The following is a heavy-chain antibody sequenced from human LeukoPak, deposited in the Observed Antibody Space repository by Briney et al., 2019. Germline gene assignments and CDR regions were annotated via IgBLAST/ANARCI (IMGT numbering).Heavy chain of an antibody. CDR1: GYTFTGYY. CDR3: ARGVVAATFYYYMDV. D-gene: IGHD2-15*01. V-gene: IGHV1-2*02. J-gene: IGHJ6*03. Sequence: ASVKVSCKASGYTFTGYYIQWVRQAPRQGLEWMGWINPSSGGTNYAQKFQGRVTMTRDTSISTAYMELSRLRSDDTAVYYCARGVVAATFYYYMDVWGKGTTVTVSS. CDR2: INPSSGGT.